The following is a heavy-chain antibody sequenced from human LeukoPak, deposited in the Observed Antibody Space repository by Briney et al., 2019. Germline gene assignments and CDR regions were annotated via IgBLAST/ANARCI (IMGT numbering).Heavy chain of an antibody. V-gene: IGHV3-23*01. D-gene: IGHD2-2*01. CDR2: ITDSGGGT. CDR1: GFTFSSYA. CDR3: AKDSRIVPAATEFDY. J-gene: IGHJ4*02. Sequence: GGSLRLSCVASGFTFSSYAMSWVRQTPGMRLEWVSAITDSGGGTYYADSVKGRFTISRDNSKNTLYLQMNSLRAEDTAVYYCAKDSRIVPAATEFDYWGQGTLVTVSS.